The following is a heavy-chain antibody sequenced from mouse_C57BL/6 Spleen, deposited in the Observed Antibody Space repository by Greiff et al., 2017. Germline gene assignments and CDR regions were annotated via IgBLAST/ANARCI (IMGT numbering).Heavy chain of an antibody. CDR2: INPSTGGT. CDR3: ARSRDGYWYFDV. CDR1: GYSFTGYY. J-gene: IGHJ1*03. V-gene: IGHV1-42*01. D-gene: IGHD2-3*01. Sequence: EVKLMESGPELVKPGASVKISCKASGYSFTGYYMNWVKQSPEKSLEWIGEINPSTGGTTYNQKFKAKATLTVDKSSSTAYMQLKSLTSEDSAVYYCARSRDGYWYFDVWGTGTTVTVSS.